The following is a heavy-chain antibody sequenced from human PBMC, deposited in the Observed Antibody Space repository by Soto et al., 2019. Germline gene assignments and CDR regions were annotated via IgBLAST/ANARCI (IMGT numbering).Heavy chain of an antibody. CDR1: GYTFTSYD. CDR3: ARVVVVAATRAFDS. V-gene: IGHV1-8*01. Sequence: ASVKVSCKASGYTFTSYDINWVRQATGQGLEWMGWMNPNSGNTGYAQKFQGRVTMTRNTSISTAYMELSSLRSEDTAVYYCARVVVVAATRAFDSWGQGTMVTVSS. J-gene: IGHJ3*02. CDR2: MNPNSGNT. D-gene: IGHD2-15*01.